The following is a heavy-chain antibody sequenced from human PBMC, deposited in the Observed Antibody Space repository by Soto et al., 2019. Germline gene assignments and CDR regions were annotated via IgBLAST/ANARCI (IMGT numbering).Heavy chain of an antibody. CDR1: GGSISSGDFY. Sequence: QVQLQESGPGLVKPSQTLSLTCTVSGGSISSGDFYWSWIRQPPGKGLEWIGNISYNGSTYYNPSLKSRLSISVDRSKNQFSLNLSSVTAADTAVYYCARDVGRNIWAENDMVVWGQGTTVTVSS. D-gene: IGHD3-10*01. V-gene: IGHV4-30-4*01. CDR2: ISYNGST. CDR3: ARDVGRNIWAENDMVV. J-gene: IGHJ6*02.